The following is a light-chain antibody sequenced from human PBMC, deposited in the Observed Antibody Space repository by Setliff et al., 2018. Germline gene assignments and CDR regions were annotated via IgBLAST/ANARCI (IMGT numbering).Light chain of an antibody. CDR2: DVN. V-gene: IGLV2-14*03. Sequence: QSVLTQPPSVSGSPEQSITISCTGEFGAYGSAYVSWYQQHPDKAPKLIIYDVNNRPSGISHRFSGSNSANTASLTISGLQAEDEAEYFCASKTGPGTYVFGTGTKAPS. CDR3: ASKTGPGTYV. J-gene: IGLJ1*01. CDR1: FGAYGSAY.